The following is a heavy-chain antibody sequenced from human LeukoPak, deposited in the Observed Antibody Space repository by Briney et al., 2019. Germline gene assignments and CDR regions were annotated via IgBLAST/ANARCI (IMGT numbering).Heavy chain of an antibody. CDR1: GGSFSRYY. CDR3: ARGATISETGYFDF. D-gene: IGHD5-24*01. V-gene: IGHV4-34*01. Sequence: SETLSLTCAVYGGSFSRYYWSWIRQSPGKGLEWIAEIDHRGDTNYNPSVKSRVTIPVDTSKNQFSLKVRSLSAADTAVYYCARGATISETGYFDFWGQGTLVTVSS. J-gene: IGHJ4*03. CDR2: IDHRGDT.